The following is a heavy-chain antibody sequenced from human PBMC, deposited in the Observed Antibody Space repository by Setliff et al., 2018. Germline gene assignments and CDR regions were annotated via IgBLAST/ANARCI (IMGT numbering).Heavy chain of an antibody. CDR1: GYSISSGYY. V-gene: IGHV4-38-2*01. CDR2: IYHSGST. Sequence: SETLSLTCAVSGYSISSGYYWGWIRQPPGKGLEWIGSIYHSGSTYYNPSLKSRVTISVDTSKNQFSLKLSSVTAADTAVYYCARLNYDILTGYYGSPYYYGRDVWGQGTTVTVSS. D-gene: IGHD3-9*01. CDR3: ARLNYDILTGYYGSPYYYGRDV. J-gene: IGHJ6*02.